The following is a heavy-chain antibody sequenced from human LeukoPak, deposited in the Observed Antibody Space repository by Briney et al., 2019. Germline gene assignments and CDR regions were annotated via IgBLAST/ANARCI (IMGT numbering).Heavy chain of an antibody. CDR1: GYTFTGYY. CDR3: ARAFDSSSWYFFWFDP. Sequence: EASVKVSSKASGYTFTGYYMHWVRQAPGQGLEWMGWINPNSGGTNYAQKFQGRVTMTRDTSISTAYMELSRLRSDDTAVYYCARAFDSSSWYFFWFDPWGQGTLVTVSS. J-gene: IGHJ5*02. D-gene: IGHD6-13*01. CDR2: INPNSGGT. V-gene: IGHV1-2*02.